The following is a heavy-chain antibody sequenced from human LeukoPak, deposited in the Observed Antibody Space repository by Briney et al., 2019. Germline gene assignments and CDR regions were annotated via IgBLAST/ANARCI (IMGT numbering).Heavy chain of an antibody. CDR2: INQEAGEK. CDR3: ARGDYTSSWFADY. V-gene: IGHV3-7*04. J-gene: IGHJ4*02. CDR1: EFTFSSYW. D-gene: IGHD6-13*01. Sequence: PGGSLRLSCAAYEFTFSSYWMTWVRQAPGKGLEWVASINQEAGEKYYVDSVKGRFTISRDNAKNSLYLQMNSLRDEDTAVYYCARGDYTSSWFADYWGQGTLVTVSS.